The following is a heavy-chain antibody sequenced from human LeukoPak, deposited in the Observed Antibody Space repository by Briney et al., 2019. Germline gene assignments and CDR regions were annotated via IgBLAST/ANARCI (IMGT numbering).Heavy chain of an antibody. V-gene: IGHV3-74*01. D-gene: IGHD3-16*01. CDR3: TTGPSYGYEW. Sequence: GGSLRLSCAASGMTFSDHWMHWVLQVPGKGLLWVSLIKTDGRTTIYADSVKGRFTISRDNGKSTLYLQMNSLRAEDTAIYYCTTGPSYGYEWWGQGTVVTVSS. CDR1: GMTFSDHW. J-gene: IGHJ1*01. CDR2: IKTDGRTT.